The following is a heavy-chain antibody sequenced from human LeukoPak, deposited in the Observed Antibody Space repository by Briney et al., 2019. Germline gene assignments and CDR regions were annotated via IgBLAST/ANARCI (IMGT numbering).Heavy chain of an antibody. V-gene: IGHV4-34*01. CDR2: INHSGST. Sequence: SETLSLTCAVYGGSFSGYYWSWIRQPPGKGLEGIGEINHSGSTNHSPSLKSRVTISVDTSKNQFSLKLSSVTAADTAVYYCARERTAGAVAGMDYYYYGMDVWGQGTTVTVSS. D-gene: IGHD6-19*01. CDR3: ARERTAGAVAGMDYYYYGMDV. CDR1: GGSFSGYY. J-gene: IGHJ6*02.